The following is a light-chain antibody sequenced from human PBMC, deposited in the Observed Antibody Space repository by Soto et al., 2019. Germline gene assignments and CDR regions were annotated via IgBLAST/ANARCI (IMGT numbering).Light chain of an antibody. V-gene: IGLV2-14*01. CDR2: EVN. CDR1: SNEVGAYDY. J-gene: IGLJ1*01. CDR3: FSSTTTGTHV. Sequence: QSAPTQPASMSGSTAQSINISCTGTSNEVGAYDYVSWFKQHTGKALQLMFSEVNNRASGVSNRFSGAKSVNTASLTLSGLQVEDEAEYFCFSSTTTGTHVFGSGTKGIVL.